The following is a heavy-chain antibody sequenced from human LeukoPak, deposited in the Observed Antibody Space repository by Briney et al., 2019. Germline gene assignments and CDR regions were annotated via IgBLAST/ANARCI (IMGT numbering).Heavy chain of an antibody. J-gene: IGHJ6*03. CDR1: GYTFTSYA. D-gene: IGHD6-13*01. CDR2: INTNTGNP. Sequence: ASVKVSCKASGYTFTSYAMNWVRQAPGQGLEWMGWINTNTGNPTYAQGFTGRFVFSLDTSVSTAYLQISSLKAEDTAVYYCARDFRRSSWYAPRPRYYYMDVWGKGTTVTVSS. CDR3: ARDFRRSSWYAPRPRYYYMDV. V-gene: IGHV7-4-1*02.